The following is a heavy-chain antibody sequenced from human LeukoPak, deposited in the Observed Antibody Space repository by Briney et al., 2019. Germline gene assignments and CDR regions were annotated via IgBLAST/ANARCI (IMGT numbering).Heavy chain of an antibody. CDR3: ARDPSITIFGVVPPTA. Sequence: GGSLRLSCAASGFTVSSNYMSWVRQAPGKGLEWVSSISSSSSYIYYADSVKGRFTISRDNAKNSLYLQMNSLRAEDTAVYYCARDPSITIFGVVPPTAWGQGTLVTVSS. J-gene: IGHJ5*02. CDR2: ISSSSSYI. CDR1: GFTVSSNY. D-gene: IGHD3-3*01. V-gene: IGHV3-21*01.